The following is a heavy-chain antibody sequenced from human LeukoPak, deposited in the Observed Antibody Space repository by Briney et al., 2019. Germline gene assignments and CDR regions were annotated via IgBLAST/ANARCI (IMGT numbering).Heavy chain of an antibody. Sequence: GGSLRLSCAASGFTFDDYGMSWVRQAPGKGLEWVSGINWNGGSTGYADSVKGRFTISRDNAKNSLYLQMNSLRAEDTALYYCARYHYDSSGYYRYYYYGMDVWGQGTTVTVSS. CDR1: GFTFDDYG. V-gene: IGHV3-20*04. J-gene: IGHJ6*02. CDR3: ARYHYDSSGYYRYYYYGMDV. D-gene: IGHD3-22*01. CDR2: INWNGGST.